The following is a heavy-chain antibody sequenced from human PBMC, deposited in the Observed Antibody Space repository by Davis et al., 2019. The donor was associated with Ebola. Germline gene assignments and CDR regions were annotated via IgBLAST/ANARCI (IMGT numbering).Heavy chain of an antibody. Sequence: ASVKVSCKASGATFSSYGISWVRKAPGQGLEWMGWISAFKGKTHYAQKFQGRMTLTTDTPTSTAYMELESLRSDDTAVYYCARSTYDILIDFDFWGQGTLVTVSS. CDR2: ISAFKGKT. J-gene: IGHJ4*02. CDR3: ARSTYDILIDFDF. D-gene: IGHD3-9*01. CDR1: GATFSSYG. V-gene: IGHV1-18*01.